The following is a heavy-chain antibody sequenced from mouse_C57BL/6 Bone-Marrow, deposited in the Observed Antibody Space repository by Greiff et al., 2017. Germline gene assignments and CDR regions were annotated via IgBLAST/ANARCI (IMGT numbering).Heavy chain of an antibody. CDR2: IYPGSGNT. V-gene: IGHV1-76*01. CDR3: AMGGKGAMDY. J-gene: IGHJ4*01. CDR1: GYTFTDYY. D-gene: IGHD1-1*02. Sequence: QVQPQQSGAELVRPGASVKLSCKASGYTFTDYYINWVKQRPGQGLEWIARIYPGSGNTYYNEKFKGKATLTAEKSSSTAYMQLSSLTSEDSAVYFCAMGGKGAMDYWGQGTSVTVSS.